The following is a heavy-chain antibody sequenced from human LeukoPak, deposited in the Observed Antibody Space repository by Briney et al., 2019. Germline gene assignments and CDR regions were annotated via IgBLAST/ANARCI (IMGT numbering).Heavy chain of an antibody. D-gene: IGHD3-10*01. CDR2: ISSASNTI. Sequence: GGSLRFSCAASGFTFSSYSMNWVRQAPGKGLEWVSYISSASNTIYYADSVKGRFTISRDNAKNSLYLQMNSLRAEDTAMYYCARDGWFGDYNWFDPWGQGTLVTVSS. CDR3: ARDGWFGDYNWFDP. CDR1: GFTFSSYS. J-gene: IGHJ5*02. V-gene: IGHV3-48*01.